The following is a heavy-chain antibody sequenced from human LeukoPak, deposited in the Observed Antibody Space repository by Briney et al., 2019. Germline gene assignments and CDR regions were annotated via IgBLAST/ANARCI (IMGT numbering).Heavy chain of an antibody. V-gene: IGHV3-48*01. CDR3: ARAGFTFSDYFGSFFDY. J-gene: IGHJ4*02. Sequence: GGPLRLPCAASGFTFSSYSMNGVGQAPGKGLNGVSHISSSSSTIYYADSVKGRFTISRDNAKNSLYLQMNSLRAEDTAVYYCARAGFTFSDYFGSFFDYWGQGTLVTVSS. CDR1: GFTFSSYS. D-gene: IGHD3-10*01. CDR2: ISSSSSTI.